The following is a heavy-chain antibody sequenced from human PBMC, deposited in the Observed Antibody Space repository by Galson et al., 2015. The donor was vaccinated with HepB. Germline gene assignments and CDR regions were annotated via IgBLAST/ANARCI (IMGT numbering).Heavy chain of an antibody. Sequence: SLRLSCAASGFTFSDYYMSWIRQAPGKGLEWVSYINSRSRYTNYADSVKGRFTISRDNAKNSLCLQMNSLRAEDTAVYYCARDRSSWSASYGMDVWGQGTTVTVSS. CDR1: GFTFSDYY. CDR2: INSRSRYT. CDR3: ARDRSSWSASYGMDV. V-gene: IGHV3-11*06. D-gene: IGHD6-13*01. J-gene: IGHJ6*02.